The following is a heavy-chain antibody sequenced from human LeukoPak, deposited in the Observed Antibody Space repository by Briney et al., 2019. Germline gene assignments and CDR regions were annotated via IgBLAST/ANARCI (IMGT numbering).Heavy chain of an antibody. V-gene: IGHV3-21*01. D-gene: IGHD3-3*01. CDR1: GFTFSSFS. J-gene: IGHJ4*02. Sequence: GGSLRLSCAASGFTFSSFSMNWVRQAPGKGLELVSSISSSSSYIYYADSVKGRFTISRDNAKNSLYLQMNSLRAEDTAVYYCARLVYDFWSGYYLDYWGQGTLVTVSS. CDR3: ARLVYDFWSGYYLDY. CDR2: ISSSSSYI.